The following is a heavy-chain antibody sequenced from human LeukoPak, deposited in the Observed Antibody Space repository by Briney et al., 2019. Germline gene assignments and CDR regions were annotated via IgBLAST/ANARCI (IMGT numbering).Heavy chain of an antibody. CDR1: GGTFSSYA. V-gene: IGHV1-69*13. CDR3: ASTRGYSYGLDY. CDR2: IIPIFGTA. J-gene: IGHJ4*02. Sequence: PVASVTVSCKASGGTFSSYAISWVRQAPGQGLEWMGGIIPIFGTANYAQKFQGRVTITADESTSTGYMELSSLRSDDTAVYYCASTRGYSYGLDYWGQGTLVTVSS. D-gene: IGHD5-18*01.